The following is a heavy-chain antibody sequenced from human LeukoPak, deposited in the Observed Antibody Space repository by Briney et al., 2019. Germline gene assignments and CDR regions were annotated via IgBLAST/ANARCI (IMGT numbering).Heavy chain of an antibody. J-gene: IGHJ3*02. D-gene: IGHD6-6*01. V-gene: IGHV1-46*01. CDR3: ARTAARPKSRPFHAFDI. CDR1: GYTFTSYY. Sequence: ASVKVSCKASGYTFTSYYMHWVRQTPGQGLEWMGIINPSGGSTSYAQKFQGRVTMTRDTSTSTVYMELSSLRSEDTAVYYCARTAARPKSRPFHAFDIWGQGTMVTVSS. CDR2: INPSGGST.